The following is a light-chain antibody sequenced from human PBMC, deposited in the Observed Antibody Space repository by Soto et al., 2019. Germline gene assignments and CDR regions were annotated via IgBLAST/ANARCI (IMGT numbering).Light chain of an antibody. Sequence: EIVLTQSPGTLSLSPGEGATLSCRASQSVRSTYIAWYQHIPGQAPRLLIYGASNRATAIPDRFSGSGSGTDFTLTISRLEPEDFAVYYCQQYGSSPRTFGQGTKLEIK. J-gene: IGKJ2*01. CDR2: GAS. CDR3: QQYGSSPRT. V-gene: IGKV3-20*01. CDR1: QSVRSTY.